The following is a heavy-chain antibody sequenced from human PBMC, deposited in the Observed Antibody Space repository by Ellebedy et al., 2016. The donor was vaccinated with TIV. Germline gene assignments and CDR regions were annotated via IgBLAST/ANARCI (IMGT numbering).Heavy chain of an antibody. CDR3: ARATRIQLWLWDWFDP. J-gene: IGHJ5*02. Sequence: SETLSLXXTVSGGSISSSSYYWGWIRQPPGKGLEWIGSIYYSGSTYYNPSLKSRVTISVDTSKNQFSLKLSSVTAADTAVYYCARATRIQLWLWDWFDPWGQGTLVTVSS. D-gene: IGHD5-18*01. V-gene: IGHV4-39*07. CDR2: IYYSGST. CDR1: GGSISSSSYY.